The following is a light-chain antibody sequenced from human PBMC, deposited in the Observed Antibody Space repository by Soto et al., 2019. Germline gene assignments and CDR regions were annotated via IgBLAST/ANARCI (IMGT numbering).Light chain of an antibody. CDR1: QSVSGY. CDR2: DAS. Sequence: EIVLTQSPTTLSLSPGERATLSCRASQSVSGYFAWYQQKPGQAPRLLIYDASTRAAGIPARFSGSGSGTDFTLTISSLEPEVFAVYYCQQRSDWPLTFGGGTKVEIK. J-gene: IGKJ4*01. CDR3: QQRSDWPLT. V-gene: IGKV3-11*01.